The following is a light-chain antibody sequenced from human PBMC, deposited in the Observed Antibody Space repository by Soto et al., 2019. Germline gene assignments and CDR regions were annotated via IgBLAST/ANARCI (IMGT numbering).Light chain of an antibody. J-gene: IGLJ1*01. CDR3: CSYGGSYAYV. V-gene: IGLV2-11*01. CDR2: DVY. CDR1: SSDVGGYNY. Sequence: QSVLAQPRSVSGSPGQSVTISCTGTSSDVGGYNYVSWYQQHPDKAPKLMIYDVYKRPSGVPDRFSGSKSYSTASLTISGLQAEDEADYYCCSYGGSYAYVFGTGTKATVL.